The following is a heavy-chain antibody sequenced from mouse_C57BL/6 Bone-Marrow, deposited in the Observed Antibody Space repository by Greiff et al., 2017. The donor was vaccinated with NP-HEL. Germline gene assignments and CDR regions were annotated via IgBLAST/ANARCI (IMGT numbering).Heavy chain of an antibody. J-gene: IGHJ4*01. CDR2: IDPNSGGT. V-gene: IGHV1-72*01. CDR1: GYTFTSYW. Sequence: VQLQQPGAELVKPGASVKLSCKASGYTFTSYWMHWVKQRPGRGLEWIGRIDPNSGGTKYNEKFKSKATLTVDKPSSTAYMQLSSLTSEDSAVYYCARRPFITTVEGYAMDYWGQGTSVTVSS. CDR3: ARRPFITTVEGYAMDY. D-gene: IGHD1-1*01.